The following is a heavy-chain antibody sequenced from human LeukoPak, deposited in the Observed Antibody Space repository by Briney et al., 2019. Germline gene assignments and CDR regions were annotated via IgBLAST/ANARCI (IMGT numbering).Heavy chain of an antibody. CDR3: ARSTYSSSGYYYYYMDV. D-gene: IGHD6-13*01. J-gene: IGHJ6*03. CDR1: GYTFTGYY. Sequence: ASVKVSCKASGYTFTGYYMHWVRQAPGQGLEWMGWINPNSGGTNYAQKFQGRDTMTRDTSFSTAYMELSRLRSDDTAVYYCARSTYSSSGYYYYYMDVWGKGTTVTVSS. V-gene: IGHV1-2*02. CDR2: INPNSGGT.